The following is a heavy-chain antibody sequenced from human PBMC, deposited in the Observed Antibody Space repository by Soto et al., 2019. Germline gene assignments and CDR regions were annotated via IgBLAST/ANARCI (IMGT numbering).Heavy chain of an antibody. D-gene: IGHD1-26*01. CDR2: ISYDGSNK. Sequence: QPGGSLRLSCAASGFTFSSYGMHWVRQAPGKGLEWVAVISYDGSNKYYADSVKGRFTISRDNSKNTLYLQMNSLRAEDTAVYYCAKDQRGSYRYYYGMDVWGQGTTVTVSS. V-gene: IGHV3-30*18. CDR1: GFTFSSYG. J-gene: IGHJ6*02. CDR3: AKDQRGSYRYYYGMDV.